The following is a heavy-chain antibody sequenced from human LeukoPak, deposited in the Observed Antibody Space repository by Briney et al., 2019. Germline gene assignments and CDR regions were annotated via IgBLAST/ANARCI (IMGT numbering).Heavy chain of an antibody. CDR1: GYTFTSYY. V-gene: IGHV1-46*01. CDR3: ARTRSVSSSSDY. J-gene: IGHJ4*02. D-gene: IGHD6-13*01. CDR2: ISPSGGST. Sequence: ASVTVSCTASGYTFTSYYMHWVRQAPGQGLEWMGIISPSGGSTRYTQKFQGRVTMTRDTSTSTVYMELSSLRSDDTAVYYCARTRSVSSSSDYWGQGTLVTVSS.